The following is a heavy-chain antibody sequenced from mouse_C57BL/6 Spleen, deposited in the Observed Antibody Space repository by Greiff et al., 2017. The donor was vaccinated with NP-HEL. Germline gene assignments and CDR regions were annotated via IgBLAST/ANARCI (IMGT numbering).Heavy chain of an antibody. D-gene: IGHD1-3*01. J-gene: IGHJ4*01. V-gene: IGHV2-6*01. CDR3: AYYNSYSYDY. CDR2: IWGVGST. Sequence: VQVVESGPGLVAPSQCLSITCTVSGFSLTSYGVDWVRQSPGKGLEWLGRIWGVGSTNYNSALKSRLSSSKDNSKSQVFLTMNSLQTDDTAMYYCAYYNSYSYDYWGQGTSVTVSS. CDR1: GFSLTSYG.